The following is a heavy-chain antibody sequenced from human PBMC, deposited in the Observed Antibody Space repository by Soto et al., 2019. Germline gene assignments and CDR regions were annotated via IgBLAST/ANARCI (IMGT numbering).Heavy chain of an antibody. CDR2: ISYDGSNK. CDR3: ARSPSIEARPYPYYGMDV. V-gene: IGHV3-30-3*01. CDR1: GFTFSTYA. D-gene: IGHD6-6*01. Sequence: QVQLVESGGGVVQPGGSLRLSCAASGFTFSTYAMHWVRQAPGKGLEWVAVISYDGSNKYYADSVKGRFTISRDNSKNPMYLQMNSLRGEDTALYYCARSPSIEARPYPYYGMDVWGQGTTVAVSS. J-gene: IGHJ6*02.